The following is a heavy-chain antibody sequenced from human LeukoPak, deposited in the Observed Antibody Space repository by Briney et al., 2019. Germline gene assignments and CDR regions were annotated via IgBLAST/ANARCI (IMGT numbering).Heavy chain of an antibody. CDR3: ARDRSGYFDWLSDY. Sequence: PGGSLRLSCAASGFTFSSYSMNWVRQAPGKGLEWVSSISSSSSYIYYADSVKGRFTISRDNAKNSLYLQMNSLRAEDTAVYYCARDRSGYFDWLSDYWGQGTLVTVSS. CDR1: GFTFSSYS. J-gene: IGHJ4*02. D-gene: IGHD3-9*01. CDR2: ISSSSSYI. V-gene: IGHV3-21*01.